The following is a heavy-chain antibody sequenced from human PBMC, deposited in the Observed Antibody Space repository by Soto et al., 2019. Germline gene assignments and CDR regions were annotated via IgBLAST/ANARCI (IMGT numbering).Heavy chain of an antibody. V-gene: IGHV3-23*01. CDR1: GFTFSSYA. CDR2: ISGSGGST. D-gene: IGHD4-4*01. Sequence: PGGSLRLSCAASGFTFSSYAMSWVRQAPGKGLEWVSAISGSGGSTYYADSVKGRFTISRDNSKNTLYLQMNSLRAEDTAVYYCAKDARPGWATEAYYYGMDVWGQGTTVTVSS. CDR3: AKDARPGWATEAYYYGMDV. J-gene: IGHJ6*02.